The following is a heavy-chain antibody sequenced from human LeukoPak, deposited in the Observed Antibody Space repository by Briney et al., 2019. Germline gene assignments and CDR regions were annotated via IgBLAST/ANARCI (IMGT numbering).Heavy chain of an antibody. CDR3: TRGEGVLRFLEWLEDFDY. J-gene: IGHJ4*02. CDR2: IRSKAYGGTT. D-gene: IGHD3-3*01. V-gene: IGHV3-49*04. Sequence: GRSLRLSCTASGFTFGDYAMSWDRQAPGKGLEWVGFIRSKAYGGTTEYAASVKGRFTISRDDSKSIAYLQMNSLKTEDTAVYYCTRGEGVLRFLEWLEDFDYWGQGTLVTVSS. CDR1: GFTFGDYA.